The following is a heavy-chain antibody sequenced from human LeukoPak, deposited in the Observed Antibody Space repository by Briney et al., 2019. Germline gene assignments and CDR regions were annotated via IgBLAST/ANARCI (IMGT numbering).Heavy chain of an antibody. CDR1: GFTFSDYY. D-gene: IGHD6-13*01. J-gene: IGHJ4*02. V-gene: IGHV3-11*01. CDR2: ISSSGSTI. CDR3: ARAKLSSSWYSN. Sequence: PGGSLRLSCAASGFTFSDYYMSWIRQAPGEGLEWVSYISSSGSTIYYADSVKGRFTISRDNAKNSLYLQMNSLRAEDTAVYYCARAKLSSSWYSNWGQGTLVTVSS.